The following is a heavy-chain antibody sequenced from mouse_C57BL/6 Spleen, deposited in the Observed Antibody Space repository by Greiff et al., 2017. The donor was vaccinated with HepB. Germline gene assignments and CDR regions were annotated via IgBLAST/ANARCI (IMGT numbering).Heavy chain of an antibody. D-gene: IGHD1-1*01. CDR2: IRNKANNHAT. CDR1: GFTFSDAW. Sequence: EVQVVESGGGLVQPGGSMKLSCAASGFTFSDAWMDWVRQSPEKGLEWVAEIRNKANNHATYYAESVKGRFTISRDDSKSSVYLQMNSLRAEDTGIYYCTRIYGSTRYFDVWGTGTTVTVSS. J-gene: IGHJ1*03. CDR3: TRIYGSTRYFDV. V-gene: IGHV6-6*01.